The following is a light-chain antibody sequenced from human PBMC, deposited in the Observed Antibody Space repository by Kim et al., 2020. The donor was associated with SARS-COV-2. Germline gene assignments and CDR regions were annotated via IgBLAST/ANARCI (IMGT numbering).Light chain of an antibody. J-gene: IGLJ2*01. CDR2: QDS. CDR3: QGWDCITLV. V-gene: IGLV3-1*01. Sequence: SYELTQPPSVSVSPGQTASITCSGDKLGDKYACWYQQKPGQSPVLVIYQDSKRPSGLPERFSGSNSGNTATLTISGTPAIVRAQHYWQGWDCITLVF. CDR1: KLGDKY.